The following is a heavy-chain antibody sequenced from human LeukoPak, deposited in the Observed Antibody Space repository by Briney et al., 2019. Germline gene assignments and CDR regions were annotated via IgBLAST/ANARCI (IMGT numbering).Heavy chain of an antibody. V-gene: IGHV4-59*01. CDR1: GGSISSYY. J-gene: IGHJ6*03. CDR3: ARDTGYGGNSGADYYYYMDV. Sequence: SETLSLTCTVSGGSISSYYWSWIRQPPGKGLEWIGYIYYSGSTNYNPSLKSRVTISVDTSKNQFSLKLSSVTAADTAVYYCARDTGYGGNSGADYYYYMDVWAKGPRSPSP. CDR2: IYYSGST. D-gene: IGHD4-23*01.